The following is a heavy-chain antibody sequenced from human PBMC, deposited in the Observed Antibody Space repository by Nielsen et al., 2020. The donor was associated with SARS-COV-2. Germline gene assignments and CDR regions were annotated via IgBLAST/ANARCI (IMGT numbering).Heavy chain of an antibody. V-gene: IGHV5-10-1*01. J-gene: IGHJ4*02. CDR3: ARPRTDYSSSLGY. Sequence: GESLKISCKGSGYSFTSYWISWVRQMPGKGLEWMGRIDPSDSYTNYSPSFQGHVTISADKSISTAYLQWSSLKASDTATYYCARPRTDYSSSLGYWGQGTLVTVSS. D-gene: IGHD6-13*01. CDR2: IDPSDSYT. CDR1: GYSFTSYW.